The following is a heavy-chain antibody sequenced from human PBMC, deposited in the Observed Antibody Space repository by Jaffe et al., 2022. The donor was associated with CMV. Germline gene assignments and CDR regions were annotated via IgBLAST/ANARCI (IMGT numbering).Heavy chain of an antibody. CDR3: ARDPQHFDWLLSVAFDI. Sequence: QVQLVESGGGVVQPGRSLRLSCAASGFTFSSYGMHWVRQAPGKGLEWVAVIWYDGSNKYYADSVKGRFTISRDNSKNTLYLQMNSLRAEDTAVYYCARDPQHFDWLLSVAFDIWGQGTMVTVSS. CDR1: GFTFSSYG. CDR2: IWYDGSNK. J-gene: IGHJ3*02. D-gene: IGHD3-9*01. V-gene: IGHV3-33*08.